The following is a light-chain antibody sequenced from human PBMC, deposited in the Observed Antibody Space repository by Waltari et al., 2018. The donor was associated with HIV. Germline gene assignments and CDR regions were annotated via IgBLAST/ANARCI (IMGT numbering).Light chain of an antibody. CDR1: TGAVTTGHY. V-gene: IGLV7-46*01. CDR2: DTN. CDR3: LLSYSGARV. J-gene: IGLJ2*01. Sequence: QPVVTQEPSVSVSAGGTVTLTCGSSTGAVTTGHYVYWFQRPPGRAPRTLIYDTNKRHSWTPARFSGSLLGSFGGRAALTLSGAQPEDEADYYCLLSYSGARVFGGGTKLTV.